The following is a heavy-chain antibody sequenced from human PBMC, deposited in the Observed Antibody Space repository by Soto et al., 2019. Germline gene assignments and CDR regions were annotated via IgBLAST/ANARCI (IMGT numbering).Heavy chain of an antibody. D-gene: IGHD2-15*01. J-gene: IGHJ5*02. Sequence: PGGSLRLSCAASGFTFSSYGMHWVRQAPGKGLEWVAVISYDGSNKYYADSVKGRFTISRDNSKNTLYLQMNSLRAEDTAVYYCAKDNEVVVVAATFFWFDPWGQGTLVTVSS. CDR2: ISYDGSNK. V-gene: IGHV3-30*18. CDR1: GFTFSSYG. CDR3: AKDNEVVVVAATFFWFDP.